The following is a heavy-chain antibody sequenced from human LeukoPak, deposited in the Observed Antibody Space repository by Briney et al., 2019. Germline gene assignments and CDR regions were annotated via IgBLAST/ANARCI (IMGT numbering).Heavy chain of an antibody. V-gene: IGHV3-53*01. Sequence: PGGSLRLSCAASGFTVSSNYMSWVRQAPGKGLEYVSIIYSGGSTYYADSVKGRFTISRDNSKNTLYLQMSSLRAEDTAVYYCARGSRWLAPDYWGQGTLVTVSS. CDR1: GFTVSSNY. CDR3: ARGSRWLAPDY. CDR2: IYSGGST. J-gene: IGHJ4*02. D-gene: IGHD6-19*01.